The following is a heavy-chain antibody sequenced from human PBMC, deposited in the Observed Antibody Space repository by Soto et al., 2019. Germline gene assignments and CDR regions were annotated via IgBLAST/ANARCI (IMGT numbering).Heavy chain of an antibody. J-gene: IGHJ4*02. CDR1: GFTFSNAW. CDR3: TTDYYDSSGYYDY. V-gene: IGHV3-15*01. Sequence: GGSLRLSCAASGFTFSNAWMSWVRQAPGKGLEWVGRIKSKTDGGTTDYAAPVKGRFTISRDDSKNTLYLQMNSLKTEDTAVYYCTTDYYDSSGYYDYWGRGTLVTVSS. D-gene: IGHD3-22*01. CDR2: IKSKTDGGTT.